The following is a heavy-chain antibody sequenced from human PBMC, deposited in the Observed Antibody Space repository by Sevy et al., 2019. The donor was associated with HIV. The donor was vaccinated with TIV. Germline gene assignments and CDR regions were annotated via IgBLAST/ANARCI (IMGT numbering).Heavy chain of an antibody. V-gene: IGHV1-2*02. CDR2: INPKSGGT. CDR3: ARERGRETPFGVANRFDP. D-gene: IGHD3-3*01. Sequence: ASVKVSCKTSGYTFTGYYMHWVRQAPGQGLEWMGWINPKSGGTFYAQKFQDRVTMTRDTLIDTAYMELGRLTSDDMALYFCARERGRETPFGVANRFDPWGQGTLVTVSS. CDR1: GYTFTGYY. J-gene: IGHJ5*02.